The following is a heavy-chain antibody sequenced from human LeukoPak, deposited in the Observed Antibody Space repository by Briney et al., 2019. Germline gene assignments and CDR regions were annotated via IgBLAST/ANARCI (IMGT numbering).Heavy chain of an antibody. CDR3: ARGELGYCSSTSCYYMDY. J-gene: IGHJ4*02. D-gene: IGHD2-2*01. CDR1: GFTFSSYA. Sequence: GGSLRLSCAASGFTFSSYAMHWVRQAPGKGLEWVAVISYDGSNKYYADSVKGRFTISRDNSKNTLYLQMNSLRAEDTAVYYCARGELGYCSSTSCYYMDYWGQGTLVTVSS. V-gene: IGHV3-30*04. CDR2: ISYDGSNK.